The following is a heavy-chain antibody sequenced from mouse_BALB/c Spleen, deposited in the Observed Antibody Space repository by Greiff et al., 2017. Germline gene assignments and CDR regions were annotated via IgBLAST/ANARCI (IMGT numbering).Heavy chain of an antibody. D-gene: IGHD2-4*01. V-gene: IGHV5-4*02. CDR2: ISDGGSYT. J-gene: IGHJ3*01. CDR1: GFTFSDYY. Sequence: EVQVVESGGGLVKPGGSLKLSCAASGFTFSDYYMYWVRQTPEKRLEWVATISDGGSYTYYPDSVKGRFTISRDNAKNNLYLQMSSLKSEDTAMYYCARDYDYDGGAWFAYWGQGTLVTVSA. CDR3: ARDYDYDGGAWFAY.